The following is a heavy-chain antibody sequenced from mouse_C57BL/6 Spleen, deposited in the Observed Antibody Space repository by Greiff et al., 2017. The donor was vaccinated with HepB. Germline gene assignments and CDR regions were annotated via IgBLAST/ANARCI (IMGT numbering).Heavy chain of an antibody. Sequence: QVQLKESGPGLVQPSQRLSITCTVSGFSLTSYGVHWVRQSPGKGLEWLGVIWRGGSTDYNAAFMSRLSITKDNSKSQVFFKMNSLQADDTAIYYCAKTPYYDEGNGFAYWGQGTLVTVSA. CDR1: GFSLTSYG. CDR2: IWRGGST. J-gene: IGHJ3*01. CDR3: AKTPYYDEGNGFAY. D-gene: IGHD1-1*01. V-gene: IGHV2-5*01.